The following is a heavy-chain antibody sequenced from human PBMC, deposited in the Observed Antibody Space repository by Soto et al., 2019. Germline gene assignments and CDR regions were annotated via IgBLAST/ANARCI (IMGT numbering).Heavy chain of an antibody. V-gene: IGHV1-18*01. D-gene: IGHD3-9*01. CDR1: GYTFTSYG. CDR3: ARALRYFGREDGYYYGMDV. CDR2: ISAYNGNT. Sequence: QVQLVQSGAEVKKPGASVKVSCKASGYTFTSYGISWVRQAPGQGLEWMGWISAYNGNTNYAQKLQGRVTMTTDTSTNTAYMELRSLRSDETAVYYCARALRYFGREDGYYYGMDVWGQGTTVTVSS. J-gene: IGHJ6*02.